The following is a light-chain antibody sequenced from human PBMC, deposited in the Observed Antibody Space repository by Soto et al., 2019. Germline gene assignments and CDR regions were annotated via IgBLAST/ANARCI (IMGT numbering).Light chain of an antibody. CDR3: QQYNTYST. J-gene: IGKJ5*01. Sequence: IQMTQSPSTLPASVGDRVTITCRASQSVSDWLAWYQQKPGKAPKLLIYKASSLESGVPSRFSGSGSGTEFTLTISSLQPDDFATYYCQQYNTYSTFGQGTRLEIK. CDR1: QSVSDW. V-gene: IGKV1-5*03. CDR2: KAS.